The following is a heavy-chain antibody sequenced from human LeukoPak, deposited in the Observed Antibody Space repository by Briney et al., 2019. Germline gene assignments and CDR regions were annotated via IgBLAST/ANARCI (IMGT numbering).Heavy chain of an antibody. Sequence: SETLSLTRTVSGGSISSSSYYWGWIRQPPGKGLEWIGSIYYSGSTYYNPSLKSRVTISVDTSKNQFSLKLSSVTAADTAVYYCARRQSIAARPDFDYWGQGTLVTVSS. V-gene: IGHV4-39*01. D-gene: IGHD6-6*01. J-gene: IGHJ4*02. CDR3: ARRQSIAARPDFDY. CDR2: IYYSGST. CDR1: GGSISSSSYY.